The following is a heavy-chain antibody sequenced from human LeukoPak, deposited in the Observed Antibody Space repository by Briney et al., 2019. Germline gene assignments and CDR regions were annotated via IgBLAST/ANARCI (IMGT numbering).Heavy chain of an antibody. Sequence: GGSLRLSCAASGFTFSSYSMNWVRQAPGKGLGWVSHITASGTAMFYADSVKGRFTISRDNAKNSLYLQMNSLRDEDTAVYYCASSGSYRFDYWGQGTLVTVSS. J-gene: IGHJ4*02. CDR1: GFTFSSYS. CDR3: ASSGSYRFDY. D-gene: IGHD1-26*01. V-gene: IGHV3-48*02. CDR2: ITASGTAM.